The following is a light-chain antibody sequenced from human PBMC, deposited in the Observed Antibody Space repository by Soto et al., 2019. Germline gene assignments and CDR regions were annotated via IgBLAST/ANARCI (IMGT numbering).Light chain of an antibody. CDR1: QTIGTY. J-gene: IGKJ1*01. Sequence: IEVTQSPSSLAASLGDRVTITCRASQTIGTYVNWYRQKSGAAPELLIYDASTLQSGVPSRFRSGASGTDFTLTISSLQLDDFATYYCQQSYNTPLTFGQGTKVDI. CDR3: QQSYNTPLT. CDR2: DAS. V-gene: IGKV1-39*01.